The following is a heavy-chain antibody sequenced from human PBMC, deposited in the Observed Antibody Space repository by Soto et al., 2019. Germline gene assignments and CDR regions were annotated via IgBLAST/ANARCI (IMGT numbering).Heavy chain of an antibody. J-gene: IGHJ4*02. CDR2: VSANNRVT. CDR1: GYTFAYYG. D-gene: IGHD2-21*02. CDR3: ARDRQYEALPY. V-gene: IGHV1-18*01. Sequence: QVQLVQSGTEVKKPGASVKVSCKTSGYTFAYYGITWVRQAPGQPLEWIGWVSANNRVTNYAQKFRGRGTMTADTSTTTAYMELRSLSSDDTAIYFCARDRQYEALPYWGRGTLVIV.